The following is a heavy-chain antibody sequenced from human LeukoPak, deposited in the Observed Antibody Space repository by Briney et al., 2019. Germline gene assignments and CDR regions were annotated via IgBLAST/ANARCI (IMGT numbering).Heavy chain of an antibody. J-gene: IGHJ5*02. Sequence: GRSLRLSCAASGFTFSSYGMHWVRQAPGKGLEWVAVISYDGSNKYYADSVKGRFTISRDNSKNTLYLQMNSLRAEDTAAYYCAKDGGTSGFDPWGQGTLVTVSS. CDR1: GFTFSSYG. CDR2: ISYDGSNK. CDR3: AKDGGTSGFDP. D-gene: IGHD1-1*01. V-gene: IGHV3-30*18.